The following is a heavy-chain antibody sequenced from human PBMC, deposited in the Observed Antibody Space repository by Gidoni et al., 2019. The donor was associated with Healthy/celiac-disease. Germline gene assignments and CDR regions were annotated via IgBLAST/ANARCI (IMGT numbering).Heavy chain of an antibody. Sequence: QVQLVQSGAEVKKPGASVKVSCKASGYTFTSYYMHWVRQAPGQGLEWMGIINPSGGSTSYAQKFQGRVTMTRDTYTSTVYMELSSLRSEDTAVYYCAREGYPNGQDYWGQGTLVTVSS. D-gene: IGHD2-15*01. J-gene: IGHJ4*02. CDR1: GYTFTSYY. CDR3: AREGYPNGQDY. CDR2: INPSGGST. V-gene: IGHV1-46*01.